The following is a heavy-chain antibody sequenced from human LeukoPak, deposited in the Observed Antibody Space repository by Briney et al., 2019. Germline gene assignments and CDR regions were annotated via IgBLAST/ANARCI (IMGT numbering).Heavy chain of an antibody. CDR1: GFTFSSYA. J-gene: IGHJ4*02. D-gene: IGHD6-13*01. CDR3: AEGTPIAAAGPLDY. Sequence: PGGSLRLSCAASGFTFSSYAMHWVRQAPGKGLEWVAVISYDGSNKYYADSVKGRFTISRDNSKNTLYLQMNSLRAEDTAVYYCAEGTPIAAAGPLDYWGQGTLVTVSS. CDR2: ISYDGSNK. V-gene: IGHV3-30*04.